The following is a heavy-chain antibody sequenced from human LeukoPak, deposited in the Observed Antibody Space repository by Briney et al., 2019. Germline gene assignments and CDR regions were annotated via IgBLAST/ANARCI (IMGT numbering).Heavy chain of an antibody. D-gene: IGHD3-10*01. V-gene: IGHV1-8*01. CDR2: MNPNSGNT. Sequence: ASVKVSCKASGYTFTSYDIIWVRQATGQGLEWMGWMNPNSGNTGYAQRFQGRVTMTRNTSISTAYMELSSLRSEDTAVYYCARADDTMVRGVIIYYMDVWGKGTTVTVSS. CDR3: ARADDTMVRGVIIYYMDV. CDR1: GYTFTSYD. J-gene: IGHJ6*03.